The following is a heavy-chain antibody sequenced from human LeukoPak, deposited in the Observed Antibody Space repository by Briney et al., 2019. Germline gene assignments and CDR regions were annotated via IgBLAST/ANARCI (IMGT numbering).Heavy chain of an antibody. CDR3: AKENYYDFWSGYYYYVDV. V-gene: IGHV3-48*01. Sequence: GGSLRLSCAASGFTFSSYSMNWVRQAPGKGLEWVSYISSASNTIYYADSVKGRFTISRDNAKNSLYLQMNSLRAEDTAVYYCAKENYYDFWSGYYYYVDVWGKGTTVTVSS. CDR1: GFTFSSYS. CDR2: ISSASNTI. J-gene: IGHJ6*03. D-gene: IGHD3-3*01.